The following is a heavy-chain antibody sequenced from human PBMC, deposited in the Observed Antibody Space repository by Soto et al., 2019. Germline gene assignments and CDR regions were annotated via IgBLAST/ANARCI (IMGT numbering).Heavy chain of an antibody. V-gene: IGHV3-43*01. J-gene: IGHJ6*02. CDR1: GFTFDDFT. D-gene: IGHD3-3*01. CDR2: ISWDGGRT. Sequence: GGSLRLSCAASGFTFDDFTMHWVRQAPGKGLEWVSLISWDGGRTYYADSVKGRFTISRDNSENSLYLQMNSLRTDDTALYYCAKDDDDFWSGYKASGYSYGMDVWGQGTTVTVSS. CDR3: AKDDDDFWSGYKASGYSYGMDV.